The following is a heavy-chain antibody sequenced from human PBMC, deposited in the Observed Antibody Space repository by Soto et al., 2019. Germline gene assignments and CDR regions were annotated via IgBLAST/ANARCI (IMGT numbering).Heavy chain of an antibody. Sequence: GGSLTLSCAATGFTLRTNGMSWVRQAPGKGLEWVSSISGSGGDTYYADSLKGRFTISRDNSKNTLYLQMNSLRAEDTALYYCAGHGGYSYLGQGTLVTVSS. CDR1: GFTLRTNG. V-gene: IGHV3-23*01. CDR2: ISGSGGDT. CDR3: AGHGGYSY. D-gene: IGHD2-15*01. J-gene: IGHJ4*02.